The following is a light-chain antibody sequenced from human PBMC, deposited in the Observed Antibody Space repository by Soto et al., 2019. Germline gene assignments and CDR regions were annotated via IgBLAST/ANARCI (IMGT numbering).Light chain of an antibody. V-gene: IGLV2-14*01. CDR3: SSYTSSSTVV. CDR1: SSYVGGYNY. Sequence: QSALTQPASVSGSPGQSITISCTGTSSYVGGYNYVSWYQQHPGKVPKLMIYDVSNRPSGVSNRFSGSKSGNTASLTISGLQAEDEADYYCSSYTSSSTVVFGGGTKVTVL. CDR2: DVS. J-gene: IGLJ2*01.